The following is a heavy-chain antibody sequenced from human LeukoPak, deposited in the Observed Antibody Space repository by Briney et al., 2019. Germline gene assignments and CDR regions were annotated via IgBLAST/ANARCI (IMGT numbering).Heavy chain of an antibody. V-gene: IGHV5-51*01. CDR3: ARLPYYYDSSGLGKRFDP. CDR1: GYSFTSYW. CDR2: IYPGDSDT. J-gene: IGHJ5*02. D-gene: IGHD3-22*01. Sequence: GESLKISCKGSGYSFTSYWIGWVRQMPGKGLEWMGIIYPGDSDTRYSPSFQGQVTISADKSISTAYLQWSSLKASDTAMYYCARLPYYYDSSGLGKRFDPWGQGTLVTVSS.